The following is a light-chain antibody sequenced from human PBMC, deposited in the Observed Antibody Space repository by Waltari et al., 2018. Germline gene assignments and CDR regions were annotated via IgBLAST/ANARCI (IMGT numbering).Light chain of an antibody. J-gene: IGKJ4*01. CDR3: QQYSDWIA. CDR1: QTVNND. V-gene: IGKV3-15*01. Sequence: EIVITQSPASLSVSPGARATLSCRASQTVNNDLAWYQQKPGQAPRLLIYGASPRATGVPARFSGSGSGTEFTLTISSLQSEDFAVYYCQQYSDWIAFGGGTKVDIK. CDR2: GAS.